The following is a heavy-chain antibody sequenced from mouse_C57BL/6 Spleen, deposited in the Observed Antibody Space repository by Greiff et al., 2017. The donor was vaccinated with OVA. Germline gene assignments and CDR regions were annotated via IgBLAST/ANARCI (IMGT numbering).Heavy chain of an antibody. V-gene: IGHV1-76*01. CDR3: ARWGDYDIYAMDY. Sequence: LVESGAELVRPGASVKLSCKASGYTFTDYYINWVKQRPGQGLEWIARIYPGSGNTYYNEKFKGKATLTAEKSSSTAYMQLSSLTSEDSAVYFCARWGDYDIYAMDYWGQGTSVTVSS. D-gene: IGHD2-4*01. CDR2: IYPGSGNT. CDR1: GYTFTDYY. J-gene: IGHJ4*01.